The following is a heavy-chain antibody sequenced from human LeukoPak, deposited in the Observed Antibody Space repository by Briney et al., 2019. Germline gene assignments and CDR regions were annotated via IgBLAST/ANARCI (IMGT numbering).Heavy chain of an antibody. V-gene: IGHV4-61*02. CDR3: ARDAIVGALSWFDP. CDR2: IYTSGST. D-gene: IGHD1-26*01. Sequence: PSQTLSLTCTVSGGSISSGSYYWSWIRQPAGKGLEWIGCIYTSGSTYYNPSLKSRVTISVDTSKNQFSLKLSSVTAADTAVYYCARDAIVGALSWFDPWGQGTLVTVSS. CDR1: GGSISSGSYY. J-gene: IGHJ5*02.